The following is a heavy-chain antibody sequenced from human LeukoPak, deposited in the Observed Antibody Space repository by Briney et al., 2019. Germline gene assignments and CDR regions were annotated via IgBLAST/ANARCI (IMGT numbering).Heavy chain of an antibody. D-gene: IGHD3-22*01. CDR3: ATHYDTSGYYYFDF. Sequence: PPGGSLRLSCAASGFTFSSCAMTWVRQAPGKGLEWVSTISGTGVTTFYADSVRGRFTISRDNSKNTLYLQMSSLRAKDTAVYYCATHYDTSGYYYFDFWGQGTLVTVSS. V-gene: IGHV3-23*01. CDR2: ISGTGVTT. J-gene: IGHJ4*02. CDR1: GFTFSSCA.